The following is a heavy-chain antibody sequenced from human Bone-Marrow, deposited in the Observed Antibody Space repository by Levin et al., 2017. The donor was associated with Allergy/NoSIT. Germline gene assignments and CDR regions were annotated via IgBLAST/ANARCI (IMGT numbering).Heavy chain of an antibody. V-gene: IGHV3-30*18. J-gene: IGHJ6*02. CDR1: GFTFSSYG. Sequence: GGSLRLSCAASGFTFSSYGMHWVRQAPGKGLEWVAVISYDGSNKYYADSVKGRFTISRDNSKNTLYLQMNSLRAEDTAVYYCAKETRSSSWYSGYYYGMDVWGQGTTVTVSS. CDR3: AKETRSSSWYSGYYYGMDV. CDR2: ISYDGSNK. D-gene: IGHD6-13*01.